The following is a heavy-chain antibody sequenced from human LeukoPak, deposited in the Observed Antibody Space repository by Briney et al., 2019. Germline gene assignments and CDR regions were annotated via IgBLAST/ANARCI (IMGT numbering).Heavy chain of an antibody. J-gene: IGHJ3*02. D-gene: IGHD4-17*01. CDR1: GYTFTGYY. CDR3: ARGRVTTLSRDAFDI. V-gene: IGHV1-2*04. Sequence: ASVKVSCKASGYTFTGYYMHWVRQAPGQGLEWMGWINPNSGGTNYAQKFQGWVTMTRDTSISTAYMELSSLRSEDTAVYYCARGRVTTLSRDAFDIWGQGTMVTVSS. CDR2: INPNSGGT.